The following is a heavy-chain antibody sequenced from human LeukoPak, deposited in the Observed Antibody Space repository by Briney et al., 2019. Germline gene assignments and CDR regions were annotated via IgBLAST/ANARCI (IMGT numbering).Heavy chain of an antibody. Sequence: SETLSLTCTVSGGSISSYYWSLIRQPPGKGLEWIGYIYYTGSTNYNPSLKSRVTISVDTSKNQFSLKLSSVTAADTAVYYCARKIAERDAFDIWGQGTMVTVSS. J-gene: IGHJ3*02. D-gene: IGHD6-13*01. CDR3: ARKIAERDAFDI. V-gene: IGHV4-59*08. CDR1: GGSISSYY. CDR2: IYYTGST.